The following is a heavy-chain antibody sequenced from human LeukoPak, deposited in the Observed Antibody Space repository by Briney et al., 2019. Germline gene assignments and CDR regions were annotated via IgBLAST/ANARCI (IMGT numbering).Heavy chain of an antibody. CDR3: AREWSAFDY. Sequence: PSETLSLTCAVYGGSFSGYYWSWIRQPPGKGLEWIGYIHDSWTTSYNPSLKSRASISIDTSKNQFSLKVTSMTAADTAVYYCAREWSAFDYWGQGSLVTVSS. D-gene: IGHD2-8*01. J-gene: IGHJ4*02. V-gene: IGHV4-59*01. CDR1: GGSFSGYY. CDR2: IHDSWTT.